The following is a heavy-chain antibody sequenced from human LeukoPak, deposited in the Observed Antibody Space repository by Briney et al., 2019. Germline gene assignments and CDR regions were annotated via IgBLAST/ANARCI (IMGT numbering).Heavy chain of an antibody. CDR1: GGSISRYY. CDR3: VRLGSYRQIDY. J-gene: IGHJ4*02. Sequence: PSETLSLTFTGSGGSISRYYWSWLRQPAGKELEWIERIYNSGSTNYNPSLKSRVTMSVVTSKNQFSLKLSSVTAADTAVYYCVRLGSYRQIDYWGQGTLVTVSS. D-gene: IGHD3-16*02. V-gene: IGHV4-4*07. CDR2: IYNSGST.